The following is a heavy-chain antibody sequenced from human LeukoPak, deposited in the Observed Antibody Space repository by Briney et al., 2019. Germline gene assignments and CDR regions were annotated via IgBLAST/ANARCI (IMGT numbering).Heavy chain of an antibody. Sequence: GGSLRLSCAASGFTFISYAMSWVRQAPGKGLEWVSVIYGAGSTYYADSVKGRFTISRDNSKNTLYLQMNSLRAEDTAVYYCATPRSGYYYYFDYWGQGTLVAVSS. J-gene: IGHJ4*02. V-gene: IGHV3-66*01. D-gene: IGHD3-22*01. CDR2: IYGAGST. CDR1: GFTFISYA. CDR3: ATPRSGYYYYFDY.